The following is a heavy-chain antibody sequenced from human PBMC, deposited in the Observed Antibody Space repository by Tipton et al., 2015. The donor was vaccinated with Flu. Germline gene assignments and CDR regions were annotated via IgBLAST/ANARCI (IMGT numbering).Heavy chain of an antibody. J-gene: IGHJ4*02. CDR2: IYHSGST. CDR3: ARDPPPYGPGSYDGQY. Sequence: LRLSCTVSGYSISSGYYWGWIRQPPGKGLEWIGSIYHSGSTYYNPSLKSRVTISVDTSKNQFSLKLTSVTAADTAVYYCARDPPPYGPGSYDGQYWGQGTRVTVSS. V-gene: IGHV4-38-2*02. CDR1: GYSISSGYY. D-gene: IGHD3-10*01.